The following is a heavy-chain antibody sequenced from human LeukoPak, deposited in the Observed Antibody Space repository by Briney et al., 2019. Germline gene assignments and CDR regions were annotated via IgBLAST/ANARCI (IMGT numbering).Heavy chain of an antibody. CDR3: ATATGYSSGWYSESYYYYMDV. J-gene: IGHJ6*03. V-gene: IGHV1-2*02. CDR2: INPNSGGT. CDR1: GYTFTGYY. D-gene: IGHD6-19*01. Sequence: ASVKVSCKASGYTFTGYYMHWVRQAPGQGLEWMGWINPNSGGTNYAQKFQGRVTMTEDTSTDTAYMELSSLRSEDTAVYYCATATGYSSGWYSESYYYYMDVWGKGTTVTVSS.